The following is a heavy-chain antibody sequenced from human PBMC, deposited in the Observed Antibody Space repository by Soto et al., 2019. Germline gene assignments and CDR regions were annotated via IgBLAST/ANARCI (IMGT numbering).Heavy chain of an antibody. Sequence: PSETLSLTCAVYGGSFSGYYWSWIRQPPGKGLEWIGEIGHSGGTIYNPSLESRVAISEDSSNNQFSLKLNSVTAADTAVYYCARHGGYYFDYWGQGAPVTVYS. V-gene: IGHV4-34*01. CDR1: GGSFSGYY. J-gene: IGHJ4*02. D-gene: IGHD3-16*01. CDR2: IGHSGGT. CDR3: ARHGGYYFDY.